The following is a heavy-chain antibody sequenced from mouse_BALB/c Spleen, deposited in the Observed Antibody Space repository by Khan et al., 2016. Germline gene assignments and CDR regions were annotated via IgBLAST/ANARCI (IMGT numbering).Heavy chain of an antibody. CDR1: GDSITSGY. CDR3: DRYEGSYFNY. V-gene: IGHV3-8*02. Sequence: EVQLQESGPSLVKPSQTLSLTCSVTGDSITSGYWYWIRKFPGNKLEYMGYIIYRGSTYYNQSLKSRISITRATSTNQYFLQLYYVTTEDTATSSCDRYEGSYFNYWGQGTTLTVSS. J-gene: IGHJ2*01. CDR2: IIYRGST.